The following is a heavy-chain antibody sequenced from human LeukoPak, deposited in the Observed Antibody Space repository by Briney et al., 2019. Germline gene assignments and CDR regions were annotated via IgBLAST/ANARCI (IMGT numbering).Heavy chain of an antibody. V-gene: IGHV3-21*01. CDR2: ISSSSSYI. D-gene: IGHD3-10*01. Sequence: PGGSLRLSCAASGFTFSSYSMNWVRQAPGKGLEWVSSISSSSSYIYYADSVKGRFTISRDNAKNTAYLQMNSLRDEDTAVYFCASDYAGSPDYWGQGTLVTVSA. CDR3: ASDYAGSPDY. CDR1: GFTFSSYS. J-gene: IGHJ4*02.